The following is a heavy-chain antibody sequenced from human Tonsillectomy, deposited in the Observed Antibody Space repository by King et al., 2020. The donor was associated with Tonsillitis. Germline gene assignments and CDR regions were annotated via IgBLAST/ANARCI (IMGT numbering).Heavy chain of an antibody. V-gene: IGHV1-69*01. Sequence: GQLVQSGAEVKKPGSSVKVSCKASGGTFSSYAISWVRQAPGQGLEWMGGIIPIFGTANYAQKFQGRVTITADESTSTAYMELSSLRSEDTAVYYCARDLSGSRIYDSSGHVAFDIWGQGTMVTVSS. D-gene: IGHD3-22*01. CDR2: IIPIFGTA. J-gene: IGHJ3*02. CDR3: ARDLSGSRIYDSSGHVAFDI. CDR1: GGTFSSYA.